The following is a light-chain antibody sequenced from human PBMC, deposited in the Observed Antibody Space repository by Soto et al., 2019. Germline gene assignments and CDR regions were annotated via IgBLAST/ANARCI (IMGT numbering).Light chain of an antibody. CDR3: CSYTSSTSLV. CDR1: SSDVGGYNY. CDR2: DVT. V-gene: IGLV2-14*03. J-gene: IGLJ2*01. Sequence: QSALTQPASVSASPGQSITISCTGTSSDVGGYNYVSWYQQHPGNAPKLVLYDVTNRPSGVSHRFSGSKSGNTASLTISGLQAEDEADYYCCSYTSSTSLVFGGGTKLTVL.